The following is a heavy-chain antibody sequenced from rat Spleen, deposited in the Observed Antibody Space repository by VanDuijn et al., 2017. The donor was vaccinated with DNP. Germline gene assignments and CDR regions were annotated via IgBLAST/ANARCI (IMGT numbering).Heavy chain of an antibody. J-gene: IGHJ2*01. CDR2: ISYSGST. D-gene: IGHD1-11*01. CDR3: ARMHYGIDY. V-gene: IGHV3-1*01. CDR1: VYSITSNF. Sequence: EVQLQESGPGLVRPSQSLSLTCSVTVYSITSNFWGWIRKFPGNKMEWMGYISYSGSTSYNPSLKSRISITRDTSKNQFFLQLNSVRTEDTATYYCARMHYGIDYWGQGVMVTVSS.